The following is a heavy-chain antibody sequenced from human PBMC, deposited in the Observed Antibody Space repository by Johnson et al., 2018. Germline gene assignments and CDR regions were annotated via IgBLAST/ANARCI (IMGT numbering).Heavy chain of an antibody. Sequence: QVQLQESGPGLVKPSETLSLTCTVSGGSISSYYWSWIRQSPGQGLEWIGYIYDSGSTNYNPSLKSRVRISVDMSKNQFYLKLSAVTAADTAVYFWARDVINVLRGLHYMDVWGRGTTVTVSS. V-gene: IGHV4-59*01. J-gene: IGHJ6*03. CDR3: ARDVINVLRGLHYMDV. CDR2: IYDSGST. D-gene: IGHD3-10*01. CDR1: GGSISSYY.